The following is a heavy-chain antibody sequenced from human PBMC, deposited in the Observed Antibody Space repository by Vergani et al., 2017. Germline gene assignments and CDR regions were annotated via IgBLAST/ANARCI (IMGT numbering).Heavy chain of an antibody. CDR1: GGTFSSYT. Sequence: QVQLVQSGAEVKKPWSSVKVSCKASGGTFSSYTISWVRQAPGQGLEWMGRIIPILGIANYAQKFQGRVTITADKSTSTAYMELSSLRSEDTAVYYCARNDYDSSGYLVWGQGTLVTVSS. J-gene: IGHJ4*02. CDR2: IIPILGIA. D-gene: IGHD3-22*01. CDR3: ARNDYDSSGYLV. V-gene: IGHV1-69*02.